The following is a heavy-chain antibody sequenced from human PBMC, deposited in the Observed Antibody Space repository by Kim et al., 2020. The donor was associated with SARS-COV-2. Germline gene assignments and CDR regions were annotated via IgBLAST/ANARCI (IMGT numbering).Heavy chain of an antibody. Sequence: ASVKVSCKASGYTFTSYGISWVRQAPGQGLEWMGWISAYNGNTNYAQKLQGRVTMTTDTSTSTAYMELRSLRSDDTAVYYCARDLPSYYYDSSGYYGWYFDLWGRGTLVTVSS. D-gene: IGHD3-22*01. CDR1: GYTFTSYG. CDR2: ISAYNGNT. CDR3: ARDLPSYYYDSSGYYGWYFDL. J-gene: IGHJ2*01. V-gene: IGHV1-18*01.